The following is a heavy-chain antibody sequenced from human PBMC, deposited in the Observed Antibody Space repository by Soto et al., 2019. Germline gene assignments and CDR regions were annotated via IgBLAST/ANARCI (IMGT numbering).Heavy chain of an antibody. V-gene: IGHV3-48*02. D-gene: IGHD6-19*01. CDR3: VRDGSGNLYLNWFDP. J-gene: IGHJ5*02. CDR2: ISSHSSTL. Sequence: VQLVESGGGLVQPGGSLRLSCAASGFTFSSYSMNWVRQAPGKGLEWISYISSHSSTLYYADSVKGRFTISRDNAGNLLYLQTNSLTDAETAVYYCVRDGSGNLYLNWFDPWGKGTLVTVSS. CDR1: GFTFSSYS.